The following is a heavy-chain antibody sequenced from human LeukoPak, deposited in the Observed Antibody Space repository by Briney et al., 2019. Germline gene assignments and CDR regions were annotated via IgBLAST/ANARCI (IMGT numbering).Heavy chain of an antibody. CDR1: GFTFSSYG. CDR2: IWYDGSNK. Sequence: PGGSLRLSCAASGFTFSSYGMHWVRQAPGKGLEWVAVIWYDGSNKYYADSVKGRFTISRDNSKNTLYLQMNSLRAEDTALYYCARGRIIRGYFDYWGQGTLVTVSS. J-gene: IGHJ4*02. CDR3: ARGRIIRGYFDY. V-gene: IGHV3-33*01. D-gene: IGHD2/OR15-2a*01.